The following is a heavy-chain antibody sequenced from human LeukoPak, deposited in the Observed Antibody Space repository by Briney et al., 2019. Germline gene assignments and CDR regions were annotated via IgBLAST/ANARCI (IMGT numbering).Heavy chain of an antibody. V-gene: IGHV4-34*01. Sequence: PSETLSLTCAVYGGSFSGYYWSWIRQPPGKGLEWIGEINHSGSTNYNPSLKGRVTISVDTSKNQFSLKLSSVTAADTAVYYCARVGYYDFWSGYYSDFQGVFFDYWGQGTLVTVSS. CDR2: INHSGST. CDR1: GGSFSGYY. CDR3: ARVGYYDFWSGYYSDFQGVFFDY. D-gene: IGHD3-3*01. J-gene: IGHJ4*02.